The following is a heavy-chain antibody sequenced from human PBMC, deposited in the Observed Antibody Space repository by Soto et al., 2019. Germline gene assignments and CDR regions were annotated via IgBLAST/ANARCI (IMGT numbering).Heavy chain of an antibody. CDR1: GGTFSSYA. D-gene: IGHD2-15*01. CDR3: ARYCSGGSCSKSPSDY. J-gene: IGHJ4*02. V-gene: IGHV1-69*13. Sequence: SVKVSCKASGGTFSSYAISWVRQAPGQGLEWMGGIIPIFGTANYAQKFQGRVTITADESTSTAYMELSSLRSEDTAVYYCARYCSGGSCSKSPSDYWGEGTLVTVSS. CDR2: IIPIFGTA.